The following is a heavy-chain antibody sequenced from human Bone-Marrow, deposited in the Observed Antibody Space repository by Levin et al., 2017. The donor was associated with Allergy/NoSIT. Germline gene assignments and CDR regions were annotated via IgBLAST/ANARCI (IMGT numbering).Heavy chain of an antibody. V-gene: IGHV1-18*01. Sequence: VASVKVSCKASGYNFVSFGLSWVRQAPGQGLEWIGWISANNHLTDSAPKFQDRVTLTTDTSTSTAYMELRSLSSDDSAMYYCARVGWGVHVLGGMDVWGQGTTVAVS. D-gene: IGHD2-8*01. J-gene: IGHJ6*02. CDR2: ISANNHLT. CDR3: ARVGWGVHVLGGMDV. CDR1: GYNFVSFG.